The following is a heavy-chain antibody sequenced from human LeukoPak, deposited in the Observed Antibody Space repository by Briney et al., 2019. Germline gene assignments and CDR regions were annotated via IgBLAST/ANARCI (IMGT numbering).Heavy chain of an antibody. V-gene: IGHV7-4-1*02. CDR1: GYSFTSYG. D-gene: IGHD5-18*01. CDR3: GRDPKLGIRGYTYGYIDF. CDR2: INTNTGNP. J-gene: IGHJ4*02. Sequence: ASVKVSCKASGYSFTSYGISWVRQAPGQGLEWMGWINTNTGNPTYAQGFFTGRYVFSLDTSVNTAYLQITGLKADGTAVYYCGRDPKLGIRGYTYGYIDFWGQGTLVTVAS.